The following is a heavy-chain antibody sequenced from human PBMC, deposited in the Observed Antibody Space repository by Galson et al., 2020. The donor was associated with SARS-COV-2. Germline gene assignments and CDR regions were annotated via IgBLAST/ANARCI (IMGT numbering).Heavy chain of an antibody. V-gene: IGHV1-69*13. CDR2: IIPIFGTA. D-gene: IGHD5-18*01. J-gene: IGHJ6*02. Sequence: SVKVSCKASGGTFSSYAISWVRQAPGQGLEWMGGIIPIFGTANYAQKFQGRVTITADESTSTAYMELSSLRSEDTAVYYCASPTAPRKTYYYYGMDVWGQGTTVTVSS. CDR3: ASPTAPRKTYYYYGMDV. CDR1: GGTFSSYA.